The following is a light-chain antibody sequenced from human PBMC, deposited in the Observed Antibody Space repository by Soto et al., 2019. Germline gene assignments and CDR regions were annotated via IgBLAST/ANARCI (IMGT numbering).Light chain of an antibody. CDR1: QDITNY. CDR2: DAS. J-gene: IGKJ5*01. Sequence: DIQMTQSPSSLSASVGDRVTITCQASQDITNYLNWYQQKPGKAPRLLLYDASSLETGVPSRFSGSGSVTDFTFTISSLQPEDIATYYCQHYDHLPITFGQVTRLEIK. V-gene: IGKV1-33*01. CDR3: QHYDHLPIT.